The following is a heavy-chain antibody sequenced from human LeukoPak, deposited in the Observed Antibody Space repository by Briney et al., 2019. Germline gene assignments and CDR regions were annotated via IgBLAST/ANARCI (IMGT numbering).Heavy chain of an antibody. CDR2: ISSSSSYI. Sequence: GGSLRLSCAASGFTFSSYSMNWVRQAPGKGLEWVSSISSSSSYIYYADSVKGRFTISRDNAKNSLYLQTNSLRAEDTAVYYCARALLDSEDIVVVPAAMGDYWGQGTLVTVSS. CDR1: GFTFSSYS. D-gene: IGHD2-2*01. CDR3: ARALLDSEDIVVVPAAMGDY. J-gene: IGHJ4*02. V-gene: IGHV3-21*01.